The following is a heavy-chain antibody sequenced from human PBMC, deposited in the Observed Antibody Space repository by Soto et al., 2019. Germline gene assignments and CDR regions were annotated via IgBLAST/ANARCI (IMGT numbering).Heavy chain of an antibody. J-gene: IGHJ6*02. CDR3: ASHVPAAISYYYGMDV. CDR1: GYTFTGYY. Sequence: ASVKVSCKASGYTFTGYYMHWVRQAPGQGLEWMGWINPNSGGTNYAQKFQGRVTMTRDTSISTAYMELSRLRSDDTAVYYCASHVPAAISYYYGMDVWGQGTTVTVSS. V-gene: IGHV1-2*02. D-gene: IGHD2-2*01. CDR2: INPNSGGT.